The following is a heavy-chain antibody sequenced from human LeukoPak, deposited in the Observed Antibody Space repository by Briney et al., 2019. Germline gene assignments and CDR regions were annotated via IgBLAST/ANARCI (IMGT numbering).Heavy chain of an antibody. J-gene: IGHJ4*02. CDR3: ARGGIVGATFDY. D-gene: IGHD1-26*01. Sequence: SVKVSCKASGGTFSSYAISWARQAPGQGLEWMGGIIPIFGTANYAQKFQGRVTITADESTSTAYMELSSLRSEDTAVYYCARGGIVGATFDYWGQGTLVTVSS. CDR1: GGTFSSYA. CDR2: IIPIFGTA. V-gene: IGHV1-69*13.